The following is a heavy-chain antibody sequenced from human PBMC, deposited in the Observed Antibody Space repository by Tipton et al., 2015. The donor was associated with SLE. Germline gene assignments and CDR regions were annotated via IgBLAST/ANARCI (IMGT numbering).Heavy chain of an antibody. D-gene: IGHD3-10*01. CDR2: ISWSSDTI. J-gene: IGHJ4*02. CDR1: GFTFDDFA. CDR3: VAYYYGSGSFDY. V-gene: IGHV3-9*03. Sequence: RSLRLSCAASGFTFDDFAMHWVRQAPGKGLEWVSAISWSSDTIGYADSVRGRFTISRDNAKNSLYLQMNSLRAEDMALYYCVAYYYGSGSFDYWGQGTLVTVSS.